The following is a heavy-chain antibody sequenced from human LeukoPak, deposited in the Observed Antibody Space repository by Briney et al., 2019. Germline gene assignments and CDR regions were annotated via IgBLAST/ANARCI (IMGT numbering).Heavy chain of an antibody. Sequence: ASVTVSCKASGYTFTGYYMHWVRQAPGQGLEWMGWINPNSGGTNYAQKFQGRVTMTRDTSISTAYMELSRLRSDDTAVYYCARDHGYSGSYEPIDYFDYWGQGTLVTVSS. CDR2: INPNSGGT. CDR3: ARDHGYSGSYEPIDYFDY. V-gene: IGHV1-2*02. J-gene: IGHJ4*02. CDR1: GYTFTGYY. D-gene: IGHD1-26*01.